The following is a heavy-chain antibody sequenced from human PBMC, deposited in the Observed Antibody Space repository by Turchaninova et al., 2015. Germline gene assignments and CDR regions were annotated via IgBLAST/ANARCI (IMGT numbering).Heavy chain of an antibody. CDR3: ARVVRGVPDY. Sequence: LVNPPPPTPLPCAISGDSVASNSAAWHWIRQSPSRGLEWLGRTYYRSKWSNDYAVSMRSRITINSDTSKNQFSLQVNSVTPEDTAVYFCARVVRGVPDYWGQGTLVTVSS. D-gene: IGHD2-21*01. V-gene: IGHV6-1*01. CDR1: GDSVASNSAA. CDR2: TYYRSKWSN. J-gene: IGHJ4*02.